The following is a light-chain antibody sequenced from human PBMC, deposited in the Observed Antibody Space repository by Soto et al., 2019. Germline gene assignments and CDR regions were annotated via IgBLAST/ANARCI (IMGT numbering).Light chain of an antibody. CDR1: QSISGY. CDR3: QQSYSTPPT. V-gene: IGKV1-39*01. CDR2: TAS. Sequence: DIQMTQSPSSLSASVGDRVTITCRASQSISGYLNWYQQKPGKAPKLLIYTASSLQSGVPSRFSGGGSGTDFTLTISSLQPEDFATYYCQQSYSTPPTFGQGTKVEIK. J-gene: IGKJ1*01.